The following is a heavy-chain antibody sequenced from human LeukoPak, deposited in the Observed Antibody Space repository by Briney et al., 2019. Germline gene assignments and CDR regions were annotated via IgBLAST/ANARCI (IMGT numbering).Heavy chain of an antibody. J-gene: IGHJ4*02. CDR3: AKEHDSSGYDY. CDR1: GFTFSSYG. CDR2: IWYDGSNK. Sequence: GGSLRLSCAASGFTFSSYGMHWVRQAPGKGLEWVAVIWYDGSNKYYADSVKGRFTISRDNSKNTLYLQMNSLRAEDTAVYYCAKEHDSSGYDYWGQGTLVTVSS. V-gene: IGHV3-33*06. D-gene: IGHD3-22*01.